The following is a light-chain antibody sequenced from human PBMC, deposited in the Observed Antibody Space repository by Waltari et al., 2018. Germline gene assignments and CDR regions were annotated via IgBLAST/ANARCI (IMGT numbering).Light chain of an antibody. Sequence: DIQMTQSPSSLSASVGDRVTITCRASQSVSNYLNWYQQRPGKAPKLLIYAASTLQSGVPSRFGGSGSGTDSTLTISSLQPEDFATYYCQQGYRTPLTFGGGTKVDIK. V-gene: IGKV1-39*01. CDR3: QQGYRTPLT. CDR1: QSVSNY. J-gene: IGKJ4*01. CDR2: AAS.